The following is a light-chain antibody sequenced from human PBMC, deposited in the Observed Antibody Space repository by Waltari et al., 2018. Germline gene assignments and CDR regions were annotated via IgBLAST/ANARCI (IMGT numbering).Light chain of an antibody. CDR2: YDS. Sequence: SYVLTQPPSVSVAPGKTASITCGGNNIESKSVHWYQQKPGQAPILVISYDSDRPSGIPERFSGSNSGNTASLIITGAQAEDEADYYCSSRELSGHVVFGGGTRLTVL. J-gene: IGLJ2*01. CDR3: SSRELSGHVV. V-gene: IGLV3-21*01. CDR1: NIESKS.